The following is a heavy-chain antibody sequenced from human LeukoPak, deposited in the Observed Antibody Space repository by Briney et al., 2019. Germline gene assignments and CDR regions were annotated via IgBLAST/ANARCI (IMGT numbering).Heavy chain of an antibody. CDR1: GFTFSSYG. D-gene: IGHD5-18*01. J-gene: IGHJ6*03. CDR3: AKGSESGYSYGCYYYYYMDV. V-gene: IGHV3-23*01. Sequence: GGTLRLSWAASGFTFSSYGMSWVRHAPGKGLEWVSAISGSGGTTYYADSVTGRFTISRDNSKNTLYLQMNSLRAEDTAVYYCAKGSESGYSYGCYYYYYMDVWGKGTTVTVSS. CDR2: ISGSGGTT.